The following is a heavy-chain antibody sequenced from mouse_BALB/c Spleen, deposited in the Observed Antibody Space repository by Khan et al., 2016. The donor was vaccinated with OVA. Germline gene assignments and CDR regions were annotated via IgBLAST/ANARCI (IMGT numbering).Heavy chain of an antibody. V-gene: IGHV2-4*02. D-gene: IGHD2-4*01. J-gene: IGHJ1*01. CDR1: GFSLTYYG. CDR3: ARFYDYGGYFDV. Sequence: QVQLKQSGPGLVQPSQSLSITCTVSGFSLTYYGVHWVRQPPGKGLEWLGVIWSGGSTDYDAAFISRLSINKDNSKSQVFFKMNSLQADDTAIYYCARFYDYGGYFDVWGAGTTVTVSS. CDR2: IWSGGST.